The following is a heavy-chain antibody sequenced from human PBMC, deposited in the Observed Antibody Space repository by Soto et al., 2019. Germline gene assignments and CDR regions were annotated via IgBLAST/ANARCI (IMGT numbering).Heavy chain of an antibody. Sequence: GGSLRLSCAASGFIFENFGMSWVRQAPGKGLEWISSISGSGFKKYYADSVKGRFTISRDNSKSTVYLELNNLSAEDTAVYHCAREKGKYGNYVAAFDIWGQGTMVTVSS. CDR2: ISGSGFKK. D-gene: IGHD1-7*01. V-gene: IGHV3-23*01. CDR3: AREKGKYGNYVAAFDI. J-gene: IGHJ3*02. CDR1: GFIFENFG.